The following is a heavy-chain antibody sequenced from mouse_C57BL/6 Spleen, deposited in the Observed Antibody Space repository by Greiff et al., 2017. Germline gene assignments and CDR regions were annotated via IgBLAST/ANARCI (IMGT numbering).Heavy chain of an antibody. J-gene: IGHJ3*01. V-gene: IGHV14-1*01. D-gene: IGHD2-4*01. Sequence: VQLQQSGAELVRPGASVKLSCTASGFNIKDSYMPWVKQRPEQGLEWIGRIYPEDGDTEYAPKFQGKATMTADTSSNTAYLQLSSLTSEDTAVYYCTRIYYDYEVGFAYWGQGTLVTVSA. CDR1: GFNIKDSY. CDR2: IYPEDGDT. CDR3: TRIYYDYEVGFAY.